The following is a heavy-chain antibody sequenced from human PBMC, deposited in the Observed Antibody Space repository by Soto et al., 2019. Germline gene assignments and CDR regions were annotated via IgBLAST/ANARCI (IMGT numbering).Heavy chain of an antibody. CDR3: ARVGVQLLSKLPPYYYDYYGMDV. CDR1: GGSFSGYY. J-gene: IGHJ6*02. D-gene: IGHD5-18*01. CDR2: INHSGST. Sequence: PSETLSLTCAVYGGSFSGYYWSWIRQPPGKGLEWIGEINHSGSTNYNPSLKSRVTISVDTSKNQFSLKLSSVTAADTAVYYCARVGVQLLSKLPPYYYDYYGMDVWGQGTTVTVSS. V-gene: IGHV4-34*01.